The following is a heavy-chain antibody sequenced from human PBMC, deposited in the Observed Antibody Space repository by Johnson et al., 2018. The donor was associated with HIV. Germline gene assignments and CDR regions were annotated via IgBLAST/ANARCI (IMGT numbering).Heavy chain of an antibody. CDR3: ARGGRGVRITMIVVVPNDAFDI. J-gene: IGHJ3*02. Sequence: VQLVESGGGLVQPGGSLRLSCAASGFTFSSYWMSWVRQAPGKGLEWVANINHDGSEKYYVDSVKGRFTISRDNAKNSLYLQMNSLRAEDTAVYYCARGGRGVRITMIVVVPNDAFDIWGQGTMVTVSS. D-gene: IGHD3-22*01. CDR1: GFTFSSYW. V-gene: IGHV3-7*01. CDR2: INHDGSEK.